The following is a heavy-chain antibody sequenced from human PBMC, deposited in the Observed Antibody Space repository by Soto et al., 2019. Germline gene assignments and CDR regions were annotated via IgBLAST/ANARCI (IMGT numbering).Heavy chain of an antibody. J-gene: IGHJ6*02. V-gene: IGHV4-31*03. CDR2: IYYSGST. Sequence: SETLSLTCTVSGGSISSGGYYWSWIRQHPGKGLEWIGYIYYSGSTYYNPSLKSRVTISVDTSKNQFSLKLSSVTAADTAVYYCARDPPRIAAAGKDVWGQGTTV. CDR1: GGSISSGGYY. D-gene: IGHD6-13*01. CDR3: ARDPPRIAAAGKDV.